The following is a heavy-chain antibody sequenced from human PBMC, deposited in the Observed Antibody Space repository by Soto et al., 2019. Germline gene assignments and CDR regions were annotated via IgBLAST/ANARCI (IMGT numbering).Heavy chain of an antibody. CDR3: AKDRGLAESGRWSHYYYGMDV. J-gene: IGHJ6*02. CDR2: IWSDGTKK. V-gene: IGHV3-30*02. D-gene: IGHD1-26*01. Sequence: GGSLRLSCTASGFAFSNYGIHWVRQAPGRGLEWVAVIWSDGTKKFYAGSVRGRFTISRDNSKNTLFLEMNSLRSEDTAVYYCAKDRGLAESGRWSHYYYGMDVWGQGTTVTVSS. CDR1: GFAFSNYG.